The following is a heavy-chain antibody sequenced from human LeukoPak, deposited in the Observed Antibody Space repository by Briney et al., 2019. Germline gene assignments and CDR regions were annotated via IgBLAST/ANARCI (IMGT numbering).Heavy chain of an antibody. CDR2: ISSSSSYI. J-gene: IGHJ4*02. CDR1: GGAISGYY. Sequence: ETLSLTCSVSGGAISGYYWNWVRQAPGKGLEWVSSISSSSSYIYYADSVKGRFTISRDSAKNSLYLQMNSLRAEDTAVYYCARERSPRAYFDYWGQGTLVTVSS. CDR3: ARERSPRAYFDY. V-gene: IGHV3-21*01.